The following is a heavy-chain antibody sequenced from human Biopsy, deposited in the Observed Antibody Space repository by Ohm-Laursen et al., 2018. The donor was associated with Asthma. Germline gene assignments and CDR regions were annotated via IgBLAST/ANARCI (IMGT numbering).Heavy chain of an antibody. Sequence: GTLSLTCTVSGGSISSSSYYWGWIRRPPGKGLEFIGTIYYSGSTYYNPSLKSRVTISADTSKNQFHLNLSSVTAADTAVYFCARAAITGIRGWFDPWGQGTQVTVSS. CDR3: ARAAITGIRGWFDP. J-gene: IGHJ5*02. CDR1: GGSISSSSYY. V-gene: IGHV4-39*06. D-gene: IGHD1-20*01. CDR2: IYYSGST.